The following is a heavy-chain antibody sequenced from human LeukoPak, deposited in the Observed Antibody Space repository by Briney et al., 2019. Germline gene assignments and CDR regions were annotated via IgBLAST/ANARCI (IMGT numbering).Heavy chain of an antibody. CDR1: GGSISISSYY. CDR2: IYYSGST. Sequence: SETLSLTCTVSGGSISISSYYWGWVRQPPGKGLEWIGYIYYSGSTNYNPSLKSRVTISVDTSKNQFSLKLSSVTAADTTVYYCARRGYYYDSSGYYYWYFDLWGRGTLVTVSS. V-gene: IGHV4-61*05. J-gene: IGHJ2*01. D-gene: IGHD3-22*01. CDR3: ARRGYYYDSSGYYYWYFDL.